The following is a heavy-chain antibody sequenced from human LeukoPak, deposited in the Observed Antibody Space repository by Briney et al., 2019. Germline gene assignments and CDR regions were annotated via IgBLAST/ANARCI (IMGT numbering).Heavy chain of an antibody. Sequence: PSETLSLTCTVSGGSISSYYWSWIRQPPGKGLEWIVYIYTSGSTNYNPSLKSRVTISVDTSKNQFSLKLSSVTAADTAVYYCARQDTSYYYYMDVWGKGTTVTVSS. CDR3: ARQDTSYYYYMDV. D-gene: IGHD2-15*01. CDR1: GGSISSYY. J-gene: IGHJ6*03. CDR2: IYTSGST. V-gene: IGHV4-4*09.